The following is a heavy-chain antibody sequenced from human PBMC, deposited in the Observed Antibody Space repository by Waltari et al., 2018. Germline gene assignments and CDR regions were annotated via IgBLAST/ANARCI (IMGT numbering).Heavy chain of an antibody. J-gene: IGHJ4*02. CDR3: ARGSGVDS. V-gene: IGHV3-23*01. Sequence: EVQLLEYAGGLVQPGGSRRVSCAASGFSFSTYVMSWVRQAPGKGLEWVSSISYAGGIINYADSVKGRFTISRDNSKNTLYLQMNSLRVEDTAVYYCARGSGVDSWGQGTLVTVSS. CDR2: ISYAGGII. D-gene: IGHD7-27*01. CDR1: GFSFSTYV.